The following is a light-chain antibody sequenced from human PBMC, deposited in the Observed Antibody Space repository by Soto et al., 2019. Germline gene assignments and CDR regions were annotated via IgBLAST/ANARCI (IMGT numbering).Light chain of an antibody. CDR1: KNDIGVYDF. CDR2: EVT. J-gene: IGLJ1*01. CDR3: SSYTRSDTRV. V-gene: IGLV2-14*01. Sequence: QSALTQPPSASGSPGQSVTISCTGTKNDIGVYDFVSWFQQHPGKAPKLIIYEVTNRPSGVSNRFSGSKSGNTASLAISGLQAEDEADYYCSSYTRSDTRVFGTGTKVTVL.